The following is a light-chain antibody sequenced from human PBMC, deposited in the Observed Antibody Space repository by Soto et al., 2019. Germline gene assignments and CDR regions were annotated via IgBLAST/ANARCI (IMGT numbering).Light chain of an antibody. J-gene: IGLJ1*01. Sequence: QSALTQPGYGSGSPGQSIPISRTGTSSDFGSYNLVSWYQQHPGKAPKLMIYEDSKRPSGVSNRFSGSKSGNTASLTISGLQAEDDADYYCCSYAGSSTYVFGTGTKVTV. CDR1: SSDFGSYNL. CDR2: EDS. CDR3: CSYAGSSTYV. V-gene: IGLV2-23*01.